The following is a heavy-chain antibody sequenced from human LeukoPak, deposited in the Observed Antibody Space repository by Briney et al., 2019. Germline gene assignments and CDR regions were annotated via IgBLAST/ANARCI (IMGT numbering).Heavy chain of an antibody. CDR1: GDIFNNYA. CDR3: ARHRVDSTMVIDY. J-gene: IGHJ4*02. D-gene: IGHD5-18*01. V-gene: IGHV1-69*04. CDR2: IMPYIDVS. Sequence: SVNVSCKASGDIFNNYAISWVRQAPGQGLEWMGRIMPYIDVSNYAQKFQGRVSISADTSTSTAYMEMSRLRTDDTAVYYCARHRVDSTMVIDYWGQGTLVIVSS.